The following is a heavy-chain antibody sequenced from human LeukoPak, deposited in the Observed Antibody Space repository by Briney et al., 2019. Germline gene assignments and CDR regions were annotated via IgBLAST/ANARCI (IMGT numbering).Heavy chain of an antibody. Sequence: ASVKVSCKASGYTFTGYYMHWVRQAPGQGLEWRGWINPNSGGTNYAQKFQGRVTMTRDTSISTAYMELSRLRSDDTAVYYCARDRIAAAGLWYWGQGTLVTVSS. J-gene: IGHJ4*02. CDR1: GYTFTGYY. CDR3: ARDRIAAAGLWY. V-gene: IGHV1-2*02. CDR2: INPNSGGT. D-gene: IGHD6-13*01.